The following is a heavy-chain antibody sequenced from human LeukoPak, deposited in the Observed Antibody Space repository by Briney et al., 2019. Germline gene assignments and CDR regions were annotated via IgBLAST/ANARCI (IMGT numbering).Heavy chain of an antibody. Sequence: SETLSLTCTVSGGSLSSYYWSWVRQPPGQGLEWIGYIYYSGSTNYNPPLKSRVTISVDTSKNQFSLKLSSVTAADTAVYYCARGPGGYSYGYYFDYWGQGTLVTVSS. CDR2: IYYSGST. J-gene: IGHJ4*02. D-gene: IGHD5-18*01. CDR1: GGSLSSYY. CDR3: ARGPGGYSYGYYFDY. V-gene: IGHV4-59*01.